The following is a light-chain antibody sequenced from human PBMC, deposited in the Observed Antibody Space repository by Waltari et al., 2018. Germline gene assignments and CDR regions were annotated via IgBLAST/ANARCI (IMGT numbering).Light chain of an antibody. J-gene: IGKJ1*01. CDR1: QTISRY. V-gene: IGKV1-39*01. CDR3: QQSYSFTRT. CDR2: AAS. Sequence: DSQMTQSPSSLSASVGDRVTITCRASQTISRYLNWYQQKPGKAPNLLIYAASSLQSGVPSRFSGSGSGRDFTLIITSLQPEDFATYYCQQSYSFTRTFGQGTKVEIK.